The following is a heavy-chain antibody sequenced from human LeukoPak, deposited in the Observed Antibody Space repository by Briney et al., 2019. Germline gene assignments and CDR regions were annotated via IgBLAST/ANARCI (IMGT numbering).Heavy chain of an antibody. Sequence: GGSLRLSCAASGFTFSSYGMHSVRQAPGKGLEWVAFIRYDGSNKYYADSVKGRFTISRDNSKNTLYLQMNSLRAEDTAVYYCAKDPGGDFFGMDVWGKGTTVTVSS. CDR3: AKDPGGDFFGMDV. V-gene: IGHV3-30*02. D-gene: IGHD2-21*01. J-gene: IGHJ6*03. CDR1: GFTFSSYG. CDR2: IRYDGSNK.